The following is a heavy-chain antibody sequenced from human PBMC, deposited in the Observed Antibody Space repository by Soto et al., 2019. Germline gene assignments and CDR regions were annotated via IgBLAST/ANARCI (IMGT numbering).Heavy chain of an antibody. CDR1: GGSISSSSYY. V-gene: IGHV4-39*01. CDR2: IYYSGST. J-gene: IGHJ6*03. Sequence: SETLSLTCTVSGGSISSSSYYWGWIRQPPGKGLEWIGSIYYSGSTYYNPSLKSRVTISVDTSKNQFSLKLSSVTAADTAVYYCARQRGSSSSDYYSYMDVWGKGTTVTVSS. CDR3: ARQRGSSSSDYYSYMDV. D-gene: IGHD6-6*01.